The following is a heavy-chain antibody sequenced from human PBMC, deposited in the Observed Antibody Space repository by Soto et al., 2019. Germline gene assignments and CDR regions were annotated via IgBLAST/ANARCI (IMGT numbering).Heavy chain of an antibody. CDR1: RFTFSSYA. CDR2: FRGIGGNT. V-gene: IGHV3-23*01. CDR3: ATRPTSMVTRYYYGLDV. J-gene: IGHJ6*02. Sequence: GGSXSLSCASSRFTFSSYAMSWVPQAPPKGQEWVPAFRGIGGNTYYTDSVKGGFTISRDNPNSTLYVQMNHLRAGDTALYYCATRPTSMVTRYYYGLDVWGPGTTVTVSS. D-gene: IGHD5-18*01.